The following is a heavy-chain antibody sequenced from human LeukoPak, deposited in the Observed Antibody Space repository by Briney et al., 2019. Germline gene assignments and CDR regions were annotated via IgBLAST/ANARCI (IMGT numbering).Heavy chain of an antibody. CDR3: ARDYYGSIPQFDY. J-gene: IGHJ4*02. CDR1: GGFITSNSYY. V-gene: IGHV4-39*07. CDR2: FYYGGTT. Sequence: PSETLSLTCTVSGGFITSNSYYWGWIRQPPGKGLEWVASFYYGGTTYYKPSLKSRVSISTDTSKNQFSLKLNSVTAADTAIYYCARDYYGSIPQFDYWGQGTLVTVSS. D-gene: IGHD3-10*01.